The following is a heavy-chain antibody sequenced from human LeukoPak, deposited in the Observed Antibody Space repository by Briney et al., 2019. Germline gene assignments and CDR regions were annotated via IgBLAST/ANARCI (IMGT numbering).Heavy chain of an antibody. CDR2: ICYSGTT. CDR3: ARERAAAGFWFDP. CDR1: GGSISNYC. V-gene: IGHV4-59*12. J-gene: IGHJ5*02. Sequence: PSETLSLTCTVSGGSISNYCWSWIRQPPGKGLEWIGYICYSGTTNYNPSLKSRVTISVDRSKNQFSLKLISVTAADTAVYYCARERAAAGFWFDPWGQGTLVTVSS. D-gene: IGHD6-13*01.